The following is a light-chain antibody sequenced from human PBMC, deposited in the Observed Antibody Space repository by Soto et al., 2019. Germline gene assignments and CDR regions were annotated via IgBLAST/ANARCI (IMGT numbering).Light chain of an antibody. CDR2: EVT. CDR1: SSDFGGYNY. J-gene: IGLJ3*02. Sequence: QSALTQPASVSGSPGQSITISCTGTSSDFGGYNYVSWYQQHPGKAPKLMIYEVTNRPSGVSNRFSGSKSGNTAPLTISGLQAEDEADYYCSSYTTSSTLFGGGTKVTVL. V-gene: IGLV2-14*01. CDR3: SSYTTSSTL.